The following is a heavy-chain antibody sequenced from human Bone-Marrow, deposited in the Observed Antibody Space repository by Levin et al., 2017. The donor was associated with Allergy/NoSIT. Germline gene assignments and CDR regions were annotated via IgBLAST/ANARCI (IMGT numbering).Heavy chain of an antibody. CDR2: NSSDGGSS. Sequence: PGGSLRLSCAASGFTFSSYAMGWVRQAPGKGLEWVSSNSSDGGSSYYADSVKGRFTISRDSSRNTLYLQMNSLRAEDTALYYCAIATAASQWLDSFDSWGQGTLLTVSS. J-gene: IGHJ4*02. CDR3: AIATAASQWLDSFDS. V-gene: IGHV3-23*01. D-gene: IGHD6-19*01. CDR1: GFTFSSYA.